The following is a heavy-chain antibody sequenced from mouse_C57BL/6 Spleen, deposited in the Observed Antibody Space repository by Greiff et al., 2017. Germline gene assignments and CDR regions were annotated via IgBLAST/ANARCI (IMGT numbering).Heavy chain of an antibody. CDR3: ARGGDYGYAMDY. CDR1: GYTFTTYP. D-gene: IGHD1-1*01. J-gene: IGHJ4*01. CDR2: FHPYNDDT. V-gene: IGHV1-47*01. Sequence: QVTLTVSGAELVKPGASVKMSCKASGYTFTTYPIEWMKQNHGKSLEWIGNFHPYNDDTKYNEKFKGKATLTVEKSSSTVYLELSRLTSDDSAVYYCARGGDYGYAMDYWGQGTSVTVSS.